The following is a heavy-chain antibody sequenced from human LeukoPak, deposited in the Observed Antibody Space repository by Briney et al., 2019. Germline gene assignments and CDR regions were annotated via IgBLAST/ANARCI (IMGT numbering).Heavy chain of an antibody. CDR1: GFTFSSYA. J-gene: IGHJ4*02. D-gene: IGHD6-13*01. CDR2: ISGSGGGT. V-gene: IGHV3-23*01. CDR3: ARDGSSSWFPSFDY. Sequence: GGSLRLSCAASGFTFSSYAMSWVRQAPGKGLEWVSAISGSGGGTYYADSVKGRFTISRDNSKNTLYLQMNSLRAEDTAVYYCARDGSSSWFPSFDYWGQGTLVTVSS.